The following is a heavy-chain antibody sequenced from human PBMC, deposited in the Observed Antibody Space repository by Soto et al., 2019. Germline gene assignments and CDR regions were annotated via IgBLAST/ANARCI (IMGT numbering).Heavy chain of an antibody. J-gene: IGHJ4*02. CDR1: GFTFSSYA. CDR3: AKDQPIVVVPAAPNLVDY. D-gene: IGHD2-2*01. CDR2: ISGSGGST. Sequence: EVQLLESGGGLVQPGGSLRLSCAASGFTFSSYAMSWVRQAPGKGLEWVSAISGSGGSTYYADSVKGRFTISRDNSKNTLYLQMNSLRAEDTAVYYCAKDQPIVVVPAAPNLVDYWGQGTLVTVSS. V-gene: IGHV3-23*01.